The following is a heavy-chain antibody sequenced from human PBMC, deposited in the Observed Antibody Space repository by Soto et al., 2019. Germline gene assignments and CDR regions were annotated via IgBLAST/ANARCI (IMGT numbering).Heavy chain of an antibody. V-gene: IGHV3-23*01. CDR3: AKSYCSGRSCSEY. J-gene: IGHJ4*02. D-gene: IGHD2-15*01. CDR2: ISGSGGST. Sequence: GGSLRLCCAASGFTFSSYAMSWVRQAPGKGLEWVSAISGSGGSTYYADSVKGRFTISRDNSKNTLYLQMNSLRAEDTAVYYCAKSYCSGRSCSEYWGQGTLVTVSS. CDR1: GFTFSSYA.